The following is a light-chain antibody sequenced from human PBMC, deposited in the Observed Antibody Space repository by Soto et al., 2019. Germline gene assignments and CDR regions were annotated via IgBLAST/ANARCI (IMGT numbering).Light chain of an antibody. CDR1: ISDVGNYNY. CDR2: EVS. Sequence: QSVLTQPPSASGSPGQSVTISCIGTISDVGNYNYVSWYQQHPGKAPKLMIYEVSKRPSGVPDRFSGSRSGNTASLTVSGLQTDDEADYYCSSYAGSNNYVFGTGTKVTVL. CDR3: SSYAGSNNYV. J-gene: IGLJ1*01. V-gene: IGLV2-8*01.